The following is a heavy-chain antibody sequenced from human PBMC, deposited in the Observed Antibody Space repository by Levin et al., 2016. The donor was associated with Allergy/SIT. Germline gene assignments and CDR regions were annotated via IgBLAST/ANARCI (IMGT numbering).Heavy chain of an antibody. CDR1: GGSISSYY. CDR3: AREAAPYCSGGSCYSSYFDY. D-gene: IGHD2-15*01. CDR2: IYYSGST. V-gene: IGHV4-59*01. J-gene: IGHJ4*02. Sequence: SETLSLTCTVSGGSISSYYWSWIRQPPGKGLEWIGYIYYSGSTNYNPSLKSRVTISVDTSKNQFSLKLSSVTAADTAVYYCAREAAPYCSGGSCYSSYFDYWGQGTLVTVSS.